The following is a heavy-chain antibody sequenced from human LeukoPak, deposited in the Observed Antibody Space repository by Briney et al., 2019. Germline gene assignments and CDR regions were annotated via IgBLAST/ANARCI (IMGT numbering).Heavy chain of an antibody. CDR1: GGSISSSSYY. J-gene: IGHJ4*02. CDR2: SYYSGST. Sequence: SETLSLTCTVSGGSISSSSYYWGWIRQPPGKGLERIGRSYYSGSTYYNPSLKSRVTISVATSKNQFSLKLSSVTAADTAVYYCARTGWGIAAAGTGYWGQGTLVTVSS. CDR3: ARTGWGIAAAGTGY. D-gene: IGHD6-13*01. V-gene: IGHV4-39*07.